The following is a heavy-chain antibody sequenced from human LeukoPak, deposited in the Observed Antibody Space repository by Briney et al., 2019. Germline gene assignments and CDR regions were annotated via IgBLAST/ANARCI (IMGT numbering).Heavy chain of an antibody. CDR1: GFTFSSYA. V-gene: IGHV3-30-3*01. Sequence: GGSLRLSCAASGFTFSSYAMHWVRQAPGKGLEWVAVISYDGSNKYYADSVKGRSTISRDNSKNTLYLQMNSLRAEDTAVYYCARGITAAGSWFDPWGQGTLVTVSS. CDR2: ISYDGSNK. CDR3: ARGITAAGSWFDP. D-gene: IGHD6-13*01. J-gene: IGHJ5*02.